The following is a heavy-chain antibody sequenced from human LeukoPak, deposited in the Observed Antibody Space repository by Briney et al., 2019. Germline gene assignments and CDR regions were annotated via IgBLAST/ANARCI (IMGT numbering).Heavy chain of an antibody. CDR2: ISASGGST. V-gene: IGHV3-23*01. D-gene: IGHD6-13*01. J-gene: IGHJ4*02. CDR3: AKGPRQQRVTRCDN. Sequence: GGSLRLSCVASGFTFSSYVMRWVRQAPGKELEWVSDISASGGSTYYADSVKGRFTVSRDNSKNTLYLQMRSLRADDTAVYYCAKGPRQQRVTRCDNWGQGTLVTVSS. CDR1: GFTFSSYV.